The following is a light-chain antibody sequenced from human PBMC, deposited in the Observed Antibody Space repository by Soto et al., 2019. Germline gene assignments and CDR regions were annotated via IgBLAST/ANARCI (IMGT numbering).Light chain of an antibody. J-gene: IGLJ1*01. CDR3: ALYTSSSTYV. V-gene: IGLV2-18*01. CDR1: SSDVGSYNR. CDR2: EVT. Sequence: QSALTQPPSVSGSPGQSVTISCTANSSDVGSYNRVSWYQQPPGTAPKLMIYEVTNRPSGVPDRFSGSKSGNTASLTISGLQAEDEADYYCALYTSSSTYVFGTGTKVT.